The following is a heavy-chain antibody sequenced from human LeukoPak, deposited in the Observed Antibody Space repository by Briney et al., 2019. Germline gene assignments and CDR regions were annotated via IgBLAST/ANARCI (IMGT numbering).Heavy chain of an antibody. CDR3: ARAKGYSGSYYGPYYYYYYMDV. J-gene: IGHJ6*03. CDR1: GGSISSGSYY. CDR2: IYTSGST. D-gene: IGHD1-26*01. V-gene: IGHV4-61*02. Sequence: SETLSLTCTVSGGSISSGSYYWSWIRQPAGKGLEWIGRIYTSGSTNYNPSLKSRVTISVDTSKNQFSLKLSPVTAADTAVYYCARAKGYSGSYYGPYYYYYYMDVWGKGTTVTVSS.